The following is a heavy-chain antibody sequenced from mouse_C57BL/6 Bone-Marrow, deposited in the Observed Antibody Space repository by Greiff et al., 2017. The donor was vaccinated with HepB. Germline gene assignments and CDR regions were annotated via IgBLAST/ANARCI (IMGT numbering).Heavy chain of an antibody. J-gene: IGHJ2*01. CDR1: GYSITSGYY. V-gene: IGHV3-6*01. CDR2: ISYDGSN. Sequence: VQLKESGPGLVKPSQSLSLTCSVTGYSITSGYYWNWIRQFPGNKLEWMGYISYDGSNNYNPSLKNRISITRDTSKNQFFLKLNSVTTEDTATYYCARLSTMVTTEGVDYWGQGTTLTVSS. D-gene: IGHD2-2*01. CDR3: ARLSTMVTTEGVDY.